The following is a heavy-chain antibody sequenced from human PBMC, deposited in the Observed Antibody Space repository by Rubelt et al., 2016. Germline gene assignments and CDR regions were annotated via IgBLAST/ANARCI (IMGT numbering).Heavy chain of an antibody. CDR1: GGTFSSYA. CDR2: IIPILGIA. V-gene: IGHV1-69*04. D-gene: IGHD5-18*01. J-gene: IGHJ4*02. CDR3: ARGGQGGRVDTADIDY. Sequence: KPGSSVKVSCKASGGTFSSYAISWVRQAPGQGLEWMGRIIPILGIANYAQKFQGRVTITADKSTSTAYMELSSLRSEDTAVYYCARGGQGGRVDTADIDYWGQRTLVTVSS.